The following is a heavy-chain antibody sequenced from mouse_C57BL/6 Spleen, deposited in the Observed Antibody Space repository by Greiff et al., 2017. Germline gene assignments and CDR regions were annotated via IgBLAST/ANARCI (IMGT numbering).Heavy chain of an antibody. J-gene: IGHJ4*01. CDR1: GYTFTSYG. CDR3: ARGGDYYGSNYAMDY. D-gene: IGHD1-1*01. CDR2: RYPRSGNT. V-gene: IGHV1-81*01. Sequence: VKLVESGAELARPGASVKLSCKASGYTFTSYGISWVKQRTGQGLEWIGERYPRSGNTYYNEKFKGKATLTADKSSSTAYMELRSLTSEDSAVYFCARGGDYYGSNYAMDYWGQGTSVTVSS.